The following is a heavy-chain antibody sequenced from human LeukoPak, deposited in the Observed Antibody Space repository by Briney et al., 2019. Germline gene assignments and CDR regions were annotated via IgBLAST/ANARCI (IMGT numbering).Heavy chain of an antibody. CDR3: ARARPFYYDSSGYYYDLGY. J-gene: IGHJ4*02. D-gene: IGHD3-22*01. CDR1: GGTFSSYT. CDR2: IIPILPIA. Sequence: SVKVSCRASGGTFSSYTFTWVRQAPGQGLEWMGRIIPILPIAEYAQKFEGRVTITADRSTSTACMELSRLRTEDTAVYYCARARPFYYDSSGYYYDLGYWGQGTLVTVSS. V-gene: IGHV1-69*02.